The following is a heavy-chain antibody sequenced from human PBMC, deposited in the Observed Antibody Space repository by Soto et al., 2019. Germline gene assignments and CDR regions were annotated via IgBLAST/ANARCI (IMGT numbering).Heavy chain of an antibody. J-gene: IGHJ3*02. CDR2: IYSSGTT. D-gene: IGHD2-15*01. CDR3: ASRLYCRGCSCYYEVAFDI. V-gene: IGHV4-31*03. CDR1: GGSISSGDYY. Sequence: QVQLKESGTGLVKPSQTLSLTCTVSGGSISSGDYYWSWIRQHPGKGLEWIGYIYSSGTTYYNPSLKSRITVSLDTSKNQFSLKLSSVTAADTAVYYCASRLYCRGCSCYYEVAFDIWGQGTMVTVSS.